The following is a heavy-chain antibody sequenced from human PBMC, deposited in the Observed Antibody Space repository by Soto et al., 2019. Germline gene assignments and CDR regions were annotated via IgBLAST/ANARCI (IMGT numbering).Heavy chain of an antibody. V-gene: IGHV4-59*08. J-gene: IGHJ4*02. CDR2: IYYSGST. CDR3: ARSTITFGGVIVIEYFDY. CDR1: GGSISSYY. Sequence: SETLSLTCTVSGGSISSYYWSWLRQPPGKGLEWIGYIYYSGSTNYNPSLKSRVTISVDTSKNQFSLKLSSVTAADTAVYYCARSTITFGGVIVIEYFDYWGQGTLVTVS. D-gene: IGHD3-16*02.